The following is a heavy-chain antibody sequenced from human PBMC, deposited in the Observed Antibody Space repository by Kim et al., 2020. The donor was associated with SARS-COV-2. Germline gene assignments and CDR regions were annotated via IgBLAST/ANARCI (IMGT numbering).Heavy chain of an antibody. V-gene: IGHV3-9*01. CDR2: ISWNSGSI. CDR1: GFTFDDYA. J-gene: IGHJ4*02. CDR3: AKARSGWSYYFDY. Sequence: GGSLRLSCAASGFTFDDYAMHWVRQAPGKGLEWVSGISWNSGSIGYADSVKGRFTISRDNAKNSLYLQMNSLRAEDTALYYCAKARSGWSYYFDYWGQGTRVTVPS. D-gene: IGHD6-19*01.